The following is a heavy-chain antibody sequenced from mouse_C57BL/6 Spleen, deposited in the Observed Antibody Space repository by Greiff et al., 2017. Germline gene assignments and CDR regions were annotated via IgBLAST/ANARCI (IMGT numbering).Heavy chain of an antibody. D-gene: IGHD1-1*01. Sequence: EVQLVESGGDLVKPGGSLKLSCAASGFTFSSYGMSWVRQTPDKRLEWVATISSGGSYTYYPDSVKGRFTISRDNAKNTLYLQMSSLKSEDTAMYYCARHYGSSPWFAYWGQGTLVTVSA. J-gene: IGHJ3*01. CDR3: ARHYGSSPWFAY. V-gene: IGHV5-6*01. CDR2: ISSGGSYT. CDR1: GFTFSSYG.